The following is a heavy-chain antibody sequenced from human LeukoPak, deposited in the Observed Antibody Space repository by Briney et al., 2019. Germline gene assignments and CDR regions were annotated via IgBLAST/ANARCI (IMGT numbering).Heavy chain of an antibody. J-gene: IGHJ3*01. V-gene: IGHV3-23*01. CDR2: ISGDGRDI. CDR3: AIHGGGTIRIEAFDV. CDR1: GFTVSSNY. D-gene: IGHD3-3*01. Sequence: GGSLRLSGAASGFTVSSNYMSWVRQAPGKGLEWVSAISGDGRDIFYADAVKGRFTISRDNSKNTLYLQMNSLRDEDTALYYCAIHGGGTIRIEAFDVWGQGTMVTISS.